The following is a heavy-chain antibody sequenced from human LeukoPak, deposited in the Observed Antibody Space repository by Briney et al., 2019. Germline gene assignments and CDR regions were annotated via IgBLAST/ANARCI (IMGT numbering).Heavy chain of an antibody. CDR3: ARVKDGGNSPYFDY. CDR2: IYYSGST. D-gene: IGHD4-23*01. CDR1: GGSISSGDYY. V-gene: IGHV4-30-4*08. Sequence: SQTLSLTCTVSGGSISSGDYYWSWIRQPPGRGLEWIGYIYYSGSTYYNPSLKSRVTISVDTSKNQFSLKLSSVTAADTAVYYCARVKDGGNSPYFDYWGQGTLVTVSS. J-gene: IGHJ4*02.